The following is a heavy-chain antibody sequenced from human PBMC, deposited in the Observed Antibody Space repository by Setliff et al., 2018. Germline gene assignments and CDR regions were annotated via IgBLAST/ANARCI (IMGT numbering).Heavy chain of an antibody. J-gene: IGHJ5*02. CDR2: LIPMFGTP. CDR3: ARSPALLGIVYLDP. D-gene: IGHD2-15*01. Sequence: GASVKVSCKASGYTFSSYAISWVRQAPGQGLEWMGGLIPMFGTPGYAQKFQDRVTITTDESTSTAYMELNSLTSEDTAVYYCARSPALLGIVYLDPWGQGTRVTVSS. V-gene: IGHV1-69*05. CDR1: GYTFSSYA.